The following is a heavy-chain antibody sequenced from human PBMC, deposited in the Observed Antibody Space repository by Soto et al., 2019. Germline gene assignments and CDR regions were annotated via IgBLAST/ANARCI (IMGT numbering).Heavy chain of an antibody. CDR1: GYTFSSYG. CDR2: ISVHTGNA. V-gene: IGHV1-18*01. J-gene: IGHJ4*02. Sequence: QVRLVQSGPEVKKPGASVRVSCKVSGYTFSSYGITWVRQAPGQGLEWMGWISVHTGNADYVEKYQGRVTLTTDTSTTTAYMELRNLRSDDTAVFYCARGNGDFDHWGQGTLVTVSA. CDR3: ARGNGDFDH.